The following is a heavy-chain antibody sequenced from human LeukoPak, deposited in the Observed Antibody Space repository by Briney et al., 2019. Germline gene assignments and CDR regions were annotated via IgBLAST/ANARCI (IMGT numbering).Heavy chain of an antibody. V-gene: IGHV1-2*02. CDR1: GYTFTDYY. CDR3: ASEFGSYYRWFDP. CDR2: INPNSGGT. Sequence: GASVKVSCKTSGYTFTDYYMHWVRQAPGQGLELMGWINPNSGGTNYARKFQGRVTMTRDTAISTAYMELSRLRSDDTAVYYCASEFGSYYRWFDPWGQGTLVTVSS. J-gene: IGHJ5*02. D-gene: IGHD1-26*01.